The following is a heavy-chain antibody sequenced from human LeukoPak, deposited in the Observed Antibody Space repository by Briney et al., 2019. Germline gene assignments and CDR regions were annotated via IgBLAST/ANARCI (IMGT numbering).Heavy chain of an antibody. V-gene: IGHV4-31*03. CDR1: GGSISSGDYY. J-gene: IGHJ5*02. D-gene: IGHD3-10*01. Sequence: PSETLSLTCTVSGGSISSGDYYWSWIRQPPGKGLEWIGYIYYSGSTYYNPSLKSRVTISVDTSKNQFSLKLSSVTAADTAVYYCARAFPRGFNWFDPWGQGTLVTVSS. CDR2: IYYSGST. CDR3: ARAFPRGFNWFDP.